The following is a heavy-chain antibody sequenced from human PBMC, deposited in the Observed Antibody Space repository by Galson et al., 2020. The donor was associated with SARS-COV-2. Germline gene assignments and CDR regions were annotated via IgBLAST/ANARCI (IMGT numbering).Heavy chain of an antibody. J-gene: IGHJ4*02. V-gene: IGHV3-21*01. CDR3: ARSPPASTSGTSIYFDY. Sequence: GGSLRLSCAASGFAFSSYTMNWVRQAPGKGLEWVASLDTSSTYIYHADSLKGRFTISRDNAENSLHLQMNSLRAEDTAVYYCARSPPASTSGTSIYFDYWGQGTQVTVSS. CDR1: GFAFSSYT. D-gene: IGHD3-10*01. CDR2: LDTSSTYI.